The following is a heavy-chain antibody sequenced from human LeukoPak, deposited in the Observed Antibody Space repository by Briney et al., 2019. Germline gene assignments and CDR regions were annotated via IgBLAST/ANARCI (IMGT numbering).Heavy chain of an antibody. Sequence: GGSLRLSCAVSGFTFSNAWMSWVRLAPGKGLEWVGRIKSKTDGGTADYAAPVKGRFTISRDDSKNMVFLQMNSLKIADTALYFCATEADTAMALPKNWGQGTLVTVSS. CDR2: IKSKTDGGTA. V-gene: IGHV3-15*01. CDR1: GFTFSNAW. CDR3: ATEADTAMALPKN. D-gene: IGHD5-18*01. J-gene: IGHJ4*02.